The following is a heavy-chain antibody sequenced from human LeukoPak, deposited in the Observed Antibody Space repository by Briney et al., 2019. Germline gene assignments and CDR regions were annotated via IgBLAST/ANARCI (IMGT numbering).Heavy chain of an antibody. J-gene: IGHJ3*02. CDR1: GSSFTSYW. V-gene: IGHV5-51*01. CDR2: IYPGDSDTIT. D-gene: IGHD2-15*01. Sequence: GASLKISCKGSGSSFTSYWIGWVRPLPGKGLEWMGIIYPGDSDTITRDSPSFQGQVTISADKSISTAFLQWSSLKASDTAMYYCAKSSPRGYGAFDIWGQGTMVTVSS. CDR3: AKSSPRGYGAFDI.